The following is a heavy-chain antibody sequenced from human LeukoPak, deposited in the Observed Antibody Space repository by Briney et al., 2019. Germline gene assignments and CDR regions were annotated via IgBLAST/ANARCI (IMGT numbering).Heavy chain of an antibody. D-gene: IGHD4-17*01. CDR3: ANSPSATVTTLFNY. Sequence: PGGSLRLSCAASGFTFSSYAMSWVRQAPGKGLEWVSAISGGGGSTYYADSVKGRFTISRDNSKNTLYLQMNSLRAEDTAVYYCANSPSATVTTLFNYWGQGTLVTVSS. CDR2: ISGGGGST. J-gene: IGHJ4*02. V-gene: IGHV3-23*01. CDR1: GFTFSSYA.